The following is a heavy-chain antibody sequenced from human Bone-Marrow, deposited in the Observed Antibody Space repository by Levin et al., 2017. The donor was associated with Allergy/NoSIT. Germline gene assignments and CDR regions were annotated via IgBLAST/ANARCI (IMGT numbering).Heavy chain of an antibody. CDR2: FNPNNGGT. CDR1: GYTFNDYY. V-gene: IGHV1-2*02. CDR3: ARRNYYDSSRRHPGALDL. Sequence: GGSLRLSCEASGYTFNDYYIHWVRQAPGQGLEWMAYFNPNNGGTNLAPKFQGRVTLTRDTFINTAYMELSRLRSDDTAVYYCARRNYYDSSRRHPGALDLWGQGTVLTVSS. J-gene: IGHJ3*01. D-gene: IGHD3-22*01.